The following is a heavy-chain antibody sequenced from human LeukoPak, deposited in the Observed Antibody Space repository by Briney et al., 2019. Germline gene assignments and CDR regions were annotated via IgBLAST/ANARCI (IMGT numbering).Heavy chain of an antibody. CDR1: GLTFSNYG. CDR2: TWYDGSKK. J-gene: IGHJ6*03. V-gene: IGHV3-33*01. D-gene: IGHD2-2*03. Sequence: PGGSLRLSCAASGLTFSNYGMYWVRQAPGKGLEWVALTWYDGSKKVYADSVRGRFTISRDNSKNTLYLQMDSLRAEDTAVYYCAIDMETVVLKYFMDVWGKGTTVTVSS. CDR3: AIDMETVVLKYFMDV.